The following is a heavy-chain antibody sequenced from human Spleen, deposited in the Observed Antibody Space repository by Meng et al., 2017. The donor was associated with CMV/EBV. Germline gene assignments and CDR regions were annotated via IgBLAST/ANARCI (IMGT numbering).Heavy chain of an antibody. CDR2: IYWDDDK. Sequence: QITLKESGPTLVKPTXTLTLTCTFSGFSXSTSGVGVGWIRQPPGKALEWLALIYWDDDKRYSPSLKSRLTITKDTSKNQVVLTMTNMDPVDTATYYCAHSSSPRPHIRFLDHMAWFDPWGQGTLVTVSS. D-gene: IGHD3-3*01. V-gene: IGHV2-5*02. J-gene: IGHJ5*02. CDR1: GFSXSTSGVG. CDR3: AHSSSPRPHIRFLDHMAWFDP.